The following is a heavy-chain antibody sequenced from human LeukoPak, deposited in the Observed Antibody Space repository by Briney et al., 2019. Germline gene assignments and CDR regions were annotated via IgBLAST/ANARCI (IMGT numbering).Heavy chain of an antibody. V-gene: IGHV1-2*02. CDR2: INPNSGGT. J-gene: IGHJ5*02. CDR3: ARDLARPTIPYNWFYP. CDR1: GYTFTGYY. Sequence: ASVKVSCKASGYTFTGYYMHWVRQAPGQGLEWMGWINPNSGGTNYAQKFQGRVTMTRDTSISTAYMELSRLRSDDTAVYYCARDLARPTIPYNWFYPWGQATLVTVSS.